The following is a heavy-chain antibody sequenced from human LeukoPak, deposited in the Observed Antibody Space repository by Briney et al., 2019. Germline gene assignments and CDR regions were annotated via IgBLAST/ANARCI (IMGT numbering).Heavy chain of an antibody. J-gene: IGHJ6*02. CDR3: GREDITTTGTNDYYYYGMDV. D-gene: IGHD1-1*01. Sequence: ASVKVSCKASGYSFTRYYIHWVRQAPGQGLEWMGIVNPSGGSTTYAQKFQGRVTMTRDTSISTAYMELSSLRSDDTAVYHCGREDITTTGTNDYYYYGMDVWGQGTTVTVSS. V-gene: IGHV1-46*01. CDR2: VNPSGGST. CDR1: GYSFTRYY.